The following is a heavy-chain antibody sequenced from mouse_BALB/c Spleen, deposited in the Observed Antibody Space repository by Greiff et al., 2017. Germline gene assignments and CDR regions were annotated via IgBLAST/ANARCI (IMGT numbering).Heavy chain of an antibody. J-gene: IGHJ2*01. V-gene: IGHV1-7*01. CDR2: INPSTGYT. D-gene: IGHD2-4*01. CDR3: AALYDYDYFDY. CDR1: GYTFTSYW. Sequence: QVQLQQSGAELAKPGASVKMSCKASGYTFTSYWMHWVKQRPGQGLEWIGYINPSTGYTEYNQKFKDKATLTADKSSSTAYMQLSSLTSEDSAVYYCAALYDYDYFDYWGQGTTLTVSS.